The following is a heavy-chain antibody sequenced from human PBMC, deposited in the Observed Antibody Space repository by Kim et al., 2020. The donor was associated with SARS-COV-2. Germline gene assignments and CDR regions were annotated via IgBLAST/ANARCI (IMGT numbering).Heavy chain of an antibody. CDR2: ISAYNGNT. CDR1: GYTFTSYG. J-gene: IGHJ6*02. CDR3: ARDMYPYGSGSYYNAGTSDAQQPYYYYGMDV. Sequence: ASVQVSCKASGYTFTSYGISWVRQAPGQGLEWMGWISAYNGNTNYAQKLQGRVTMTTDTSTSTAYMELRSLRSDDTAVYYCARDMYPYGSGSYYNAGTSDAQQPYYYYGMDVWGQGTTVTVSS. D-gene: IGHD3-10*01. V-gene: IGHV1-18*01.